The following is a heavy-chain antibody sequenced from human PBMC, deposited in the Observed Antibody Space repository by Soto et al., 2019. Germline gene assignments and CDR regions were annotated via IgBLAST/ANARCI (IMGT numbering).Heavy chain of an antibody. V-gene: IGHV3-23*01. Sequence: GGSLRLSCAAAGFTFNTYAMTWVRQAPGKGLEWVSAISGSGGTTYYADSVKGRVTISRDNSKNTLFLEMNSLRADDTAVYYCAIGEWLSTSYFNFWRNGTLVTVSS. CDR1: GFTFNTYA. D-gene: IGHD3-3*01. CDR3: AIGEWLSTSYFNF. CDR2: ISGSGGTT. J-gene: IGHJ4*01.